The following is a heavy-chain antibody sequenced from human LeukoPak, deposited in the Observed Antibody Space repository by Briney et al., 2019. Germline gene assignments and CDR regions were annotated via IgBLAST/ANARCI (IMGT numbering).Heavy chain of an antibody. CDR1: GYTFTSYA. CDR3: ASGYDYLRVPGGDY. D-gene: IGHD5-12*01. J-gene: IGHJ4*02. V-gene: IGHV1-2*02. Sequence: GASVKVSCKASGYTFTSYAMNWVRQAPGQGLEWMGWINPNSGGTNYAQKFQGRVTMTRDTSISTAYMELSRLRSDDTAVYYCASGYDYLRVPGGDYWGQGTLVTVSS. CDR2: INPNSGGT.